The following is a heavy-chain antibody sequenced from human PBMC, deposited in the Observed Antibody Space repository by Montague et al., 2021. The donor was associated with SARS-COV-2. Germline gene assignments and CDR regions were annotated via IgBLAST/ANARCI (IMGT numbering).Heavy chain of an antibody. CDR1: GGSISSSSYY. V-gene: IGHV4-39*01. CDR3: ARVRIQICSVRWFDP. Sequence: SETLSLTCTVSGGSISSSSYYWGWIRQPPGKGLEWIGNIYYSGSTYSNPSLQSRVTLSVATSKNQFSLKLSSVTAAATAVYYCARVRIQICSVRWFDPWGQGTLVTVSS. D-gene: IGHD5-18*01. CDR2: IYYSGST. J-gene: IGHJ5*02.